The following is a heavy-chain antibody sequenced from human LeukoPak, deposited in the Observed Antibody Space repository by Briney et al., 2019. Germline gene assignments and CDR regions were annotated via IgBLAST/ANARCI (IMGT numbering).Heavy chain of an antibody. V-gene: IGHV4-34*01. CDR2: INHSGST. Sequence: PSETLSLTCAVYGGSFSGYYWSWIRQPPGKWLEWIGEINHSGSTNYNPSLKSRVTISVDTSKNQFSLKLSSVTAADTAVYYCARGGRVGPGSSRHWGQGTLVTVSS. CDR3: ARGGRVGPGSSRH. J-gene: IGHJ4*02. CDR1: GGSFSGYY. D-gene: IGHD6-13*01.